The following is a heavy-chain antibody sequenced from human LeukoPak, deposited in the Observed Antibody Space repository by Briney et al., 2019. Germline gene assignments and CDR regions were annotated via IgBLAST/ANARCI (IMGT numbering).Heavy chain of an antibody. J-gene: IGHJ5*02. CDR2: ISGSGGST. CDR1: GFTFSSYG. CDR3: ARDRGGYYDILTGYYKGRWFDP. V-gene: IGHV3-23*01. D-gene: IGHD3-9*01. Sequence: AGGSLRPSCAASGFTFSSYGMSWVRQAPGKGLEWVSAISGSGGSTYYADSVKGRFTISRDNSKNTLYLQMNSLRAEDTAVYYCARDRGGYYDILTGYYKGRWFDPWGQGTLVTVSS.